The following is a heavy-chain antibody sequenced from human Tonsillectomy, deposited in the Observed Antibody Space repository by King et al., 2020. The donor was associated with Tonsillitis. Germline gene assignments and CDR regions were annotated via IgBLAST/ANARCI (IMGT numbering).Heavy chain of an antibody. J-gene: IGHJ5*02. V-gene: IGHV1-2*02. CDR2: INPNSGGT. CDR3: ARIEAAFDSNCFDP. CDR1: GYTFTGHY. Sequence: QLVQSGAEVKKPGASVKVSCKASGYTFTGHYIHWVRQAPGQGLEWMGWINPNSGGTKYVQKFQGRVTMTRDTSISTAYMELSRLRGDDTAVYYCARIEAAFDSNCFDPWGQGPLVTVSS. D-gene: IGHD3-3*02.